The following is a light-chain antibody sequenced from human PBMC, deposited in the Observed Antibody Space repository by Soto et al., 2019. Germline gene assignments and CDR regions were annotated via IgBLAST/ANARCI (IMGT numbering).Light chain of an antibody. CDR1: SSDVGGYNY. CDR3: SSYTSSSTLKV. J-gene: IGLJ2*01. Sequence: SVLTQPASVSGSPGQSITISCTGTSSDVGGYNYVSWYQQHPGKAPKLMIYDVSIRPSGVSNRFSGSKSGNTASLTISGLQAEDEADYYCSSYTSSSTLKVFGGGTKLTVL. CDR2: DVS. V-gene: IGLV2-14*03.